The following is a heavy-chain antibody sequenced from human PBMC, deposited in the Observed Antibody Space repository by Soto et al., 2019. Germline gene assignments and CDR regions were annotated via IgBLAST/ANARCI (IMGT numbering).Heavy chain of an antibody. D-gene: IGHD3-22*01. CDR2: ISGSGGST. Sequence: GGSLRLSCAASGFTFSSYAMSWIRQAPGKGLEWVSAISGSGGSTYYADSVKGRFTISRDNSKNTPYLQMNSLRAEDTAVYYCAKDLSRITMIVVVMLDYWGQGXLVPVSS. CDR1: GFTFSSYA. CDR3: AKDLSRITMIVVVMLDY. V-gene: IGHV3-23*01. J-gene: IGHJ4*02.